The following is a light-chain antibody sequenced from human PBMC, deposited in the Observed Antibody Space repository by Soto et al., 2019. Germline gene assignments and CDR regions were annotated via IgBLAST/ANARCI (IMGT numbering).Light chain of an antibody. V-gene: IGKV3D-20*01. Sequence: EVVLTQSPATLSLSPGERATLSCGASQSVSSNYLAWYQHKPGLAPRLLIYDASTRATGIPDRFSGSGSGTDLTRTISRLVPEDFAVYYCQQYGSSPRTFGQGTEVEIK. CDR1: QSVSSNY. J-gene: IGKJ1*01. CDR2: DAS. CDR3: QQYGSSPRT.